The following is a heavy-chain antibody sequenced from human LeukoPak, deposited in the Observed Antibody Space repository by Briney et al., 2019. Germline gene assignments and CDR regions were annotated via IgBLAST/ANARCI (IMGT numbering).Heavy chain of an antibody. CDR3: ARGDSGSYFEGYWFDP. J-gene: IGHJ5*02. D-gene: IGHD3-10*01. V-gene: IGHV1-8*01. Sequence: ASVKVSCKSSGYTFTSYDINLVRQATGQGLEWMGWMNPNSGNTGYAQKFQGRVTMTRNTSISTAYVELRSLRCEDTAVYYCARGDSGSYFEGYWFDPWGQGTLVSVSS. CDR2: MNPNSGNT. CDR1: GYTFTSYD.